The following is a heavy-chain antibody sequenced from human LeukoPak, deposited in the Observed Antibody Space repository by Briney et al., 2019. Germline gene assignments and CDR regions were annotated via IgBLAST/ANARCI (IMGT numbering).Heavy chain of an antibody. CDR1: GGSFSGYY. CDR2: INHSGST. V-gene: IGHV4-34*01. D-gene: IGHD3-22*01. Sequence: PSETLSLTCAVYGGSFSGYYWSWIRQPPGKGLEWIGEINHSGSTNYNPSLKSRVTISVDTSTNQFSLKLSSVTAADTAVYYCARGGRKIVVPSYRDAFDIWGQGTMVTVSS. J-gene: IGHJ3*02. CDR3: ARGGRKIVVPSYRDAFDI.